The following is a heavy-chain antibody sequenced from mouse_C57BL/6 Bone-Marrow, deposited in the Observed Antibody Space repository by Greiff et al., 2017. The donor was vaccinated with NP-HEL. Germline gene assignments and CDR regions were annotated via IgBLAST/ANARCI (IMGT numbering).Heavy chain of an antibody. CDR3: ASFYYYGSSYGYFHV. D-gene: IGHD1-1*01. Sequence: EVKLVESGGGLVKPGGSLKLSCAASGFTFSSYAMSWVRQTPEKRLEWVATISDGGSYTYYPDNVKGRFTISRDNAKNNLYLQMSHLKSEDTAMYYCASFYYYGSSYGYFHVWGTGTTVTVSS. CDR1: GFTFSSYA. J-gene: IGHJ1*03. V-gene: IGHV5-4*03. CDR2: ISDGGSYT.